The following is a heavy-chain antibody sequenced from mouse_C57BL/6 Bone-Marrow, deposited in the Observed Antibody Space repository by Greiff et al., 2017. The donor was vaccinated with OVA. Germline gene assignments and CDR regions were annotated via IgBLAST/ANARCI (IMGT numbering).Heavy chain of an antibody. CDR3: ARSRPHFDV. CDR2: IDPSDSYT. J-gene: IGHJ1*03. Sequence: QVQLKQPGAELVKPGASVKLSCKASGYTFTSYWMQWVKQRPGQGLEWIGEIDPSDSYTNYNQKFKGKATLTVDTSSSTAYMQLSSLTSEDSAVYYCARSRPHFDVWGTGTTVTVSS. CDR1: GYTFTSYW. V-gene: IGHV1-50*01.